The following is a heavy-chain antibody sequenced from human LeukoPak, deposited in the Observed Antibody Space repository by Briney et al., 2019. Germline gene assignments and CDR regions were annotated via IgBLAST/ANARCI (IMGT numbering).Heavy chain of an antibody. D-gene: IGHD6-13*01. CDR3: ARVRIAAAGTKMDYLDY. CDR1: GGSFSGYY. CDR2: INHSGST. V-gene: IGHV4-34*01. Sequence: SETLSLTCAVYGGSFSGYYWSWIRQLPGKGLEWIGEINHSGSTNYNPSLKSRVTISVDTSKNQFSRKLSSVTAADTAVYYCARVRIAAAGTKMDYLDYWGQGTLVTVSS. J-gene: IGHJ4*02.